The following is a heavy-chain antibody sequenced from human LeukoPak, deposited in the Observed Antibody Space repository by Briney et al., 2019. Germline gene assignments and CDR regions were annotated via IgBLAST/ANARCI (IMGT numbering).Heavy chain of an antibody. CDR3: ARFDGGTGEEFNFDY. CDR2: IYCNTGGT. Sequence: ASVKVSCKTSGYTFSDYYIHWVRQAPGQGLEWMGWIYCNTGGTIYAQKFQGRVTVTRDTSINTAYMGLSSLTSDDTAVYYCARFDGGTGEEFNFDYWGQGTLVTVSS. V-gene: IGHV1-2*02. CDR1: GYTFSDYY. J-gene: IGHJ4*02. D-gene: IGHD3-16*01.